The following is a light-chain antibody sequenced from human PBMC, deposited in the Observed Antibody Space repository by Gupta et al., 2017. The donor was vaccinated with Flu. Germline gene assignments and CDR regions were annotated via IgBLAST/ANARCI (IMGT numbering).Light chain of an antibody. CDR3: MQGAHWPWA. J-gene: IGKJ1*01. CDR1: QGPVYIDGITY. V-gene: IGKV2-30*01. CDR2: QVS. Sequence: TLGQPASIACRSRQGPVYIDGITYLDWFQQRRGQCPRLLIYQVSYRDFGVPDRFSGSGSGTDFTLKISRVEAEDVGIYFCMQGAHWPWAFGQGTTVEIK.